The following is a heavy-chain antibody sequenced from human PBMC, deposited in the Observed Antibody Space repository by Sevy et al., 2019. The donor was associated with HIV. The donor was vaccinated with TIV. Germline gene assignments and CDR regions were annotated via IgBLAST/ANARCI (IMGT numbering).Heavy chain of an antibody. CDR2: ISYDGSNK. V-gene: IGHV3-30-3*01. CDR1: GFTFSGYA. J-gene: IGHJ1*01. Sequence: GGSLRLSCAASGFTFSGYAMHWVRQAPGKGLEWVAVISYDGSNKYYADSVKGRFTISRDNSKNTLYLQMNSLRAEDTAVYYCARAPNYYDSSGSKYFQHWGQGTLVTVSS. D-gene: IGHD3-22*01. CDR3: ARAPNYYDSSGSKYFQH.